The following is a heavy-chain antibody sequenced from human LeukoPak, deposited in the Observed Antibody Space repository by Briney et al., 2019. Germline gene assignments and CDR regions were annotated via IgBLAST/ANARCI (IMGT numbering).Heavy chain of an antibody. CDR3: ARGVGSSYFDY. V-gene: IGHV4-39*07. CDR1: GGSISSSSYY. CDR2: INHSGST. D-gene: IGHD1-26*01. J-gene: IGHJ4*02. Sequence: SSETLSLTCTVSGGSISSSSYYWGWIRQPPGKGLEWIGEINHSGSTNYNPSLKSRVTISVDTSKNQFSLKLSSVTAADTAVYYCARGVGSSYFDYWGQGTLVTVSS.